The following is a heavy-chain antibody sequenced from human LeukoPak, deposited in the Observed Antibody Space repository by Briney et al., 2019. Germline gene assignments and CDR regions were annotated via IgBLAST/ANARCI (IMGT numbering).Heavy chain of an antibody. CDR2: IKNDGSDT. D-gene: IGHD4-17*01. Sequence: GGSLRLSCVGSGFIFSNYWMDWVRQVPGKGLEWVARIKNDGSDTTYADFVKGRVTLSRDNAKNSLYLQMNSLRAEDTAVYYCARDEVYGDYGIYYYYMDVWGKGTTVTVSS. V-gene: IGHV3-74*01. J-gene: IGHJ6*03. CDR1: GFIFSNYW. CDR3: ARDEVYGDYGIYYYYMDV.